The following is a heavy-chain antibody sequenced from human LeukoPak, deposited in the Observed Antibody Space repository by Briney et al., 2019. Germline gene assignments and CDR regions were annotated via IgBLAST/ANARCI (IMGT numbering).Heavy chain of an antibody. CDR3: ARRGLNRQYCSTTSCSYFDY. V-gene: IGHV3-11*04. J-gene: IGHJ4*02. CDR2: ISTTGSTI. Sequence: GGSLRLSCAASGFTFNDYFMSWVRQAPGKGLEWVSYISTTGSTIYYADSVKGRFTISRDNAKTSLYLQMNSLRAEDTAVYYCARRGLNRQYCSTTSCSYFDYWGQGTLVTVSS. CDR1: GFTFNDYF. D-gene: IGHD2-2*01.